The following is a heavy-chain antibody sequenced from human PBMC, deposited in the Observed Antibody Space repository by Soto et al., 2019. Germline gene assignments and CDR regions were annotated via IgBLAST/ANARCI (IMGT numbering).Heavy chain of an antibody. V-gene: IGHV4-30-2*01. CDR3: AGGIAARPLGY. CDR1: GGSISSGGYS. Sequence: QLQLQESGSGLVKPSQTLSLTCAVSGGSISSGGYSWSWIRQPPGKGLEWIGYIYHSGSTYYNPALTSRVTISVDSSKTQFSLKLSSVTAADTAVYYCAGGIAARPLGYWGQGTLVTVSS. CDR2: IYHSGST. D-gene: IGHD6-6*01. J-gene: IGHJ4*02.